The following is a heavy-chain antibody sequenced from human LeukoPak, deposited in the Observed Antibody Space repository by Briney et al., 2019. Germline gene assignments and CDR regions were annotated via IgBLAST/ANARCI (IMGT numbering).Heavy chain of an antibody. CDR1: GFTFSSYA. J-gene: IGHJ3*02. CDR3: ARVDTAMVPHDAFDI. V-gene: IGHV4-59*01. D-gene: IGHD5-18*01. CDR2: IYYSGST. Sequence: SGGSLRLSCAASGFTFSSYAMSWIRQPPGKGLEWIGYIYYSGSTNYNPSLKSRVTISVDTSKNQFSLKLSSVTAADTAVYYCARVDTAMVPHDAFDIWGQGTMVTVSS.